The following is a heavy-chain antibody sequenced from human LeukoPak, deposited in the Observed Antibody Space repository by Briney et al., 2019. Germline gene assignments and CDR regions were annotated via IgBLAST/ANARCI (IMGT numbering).Heavy chain of an antibody. CDR2: IYPRDGST. V-gene: IGHV1-46*01. CDR1: GYSFTSNY. Sequence: ASVNVSCTASGYSFTSNYTHWVRQAPGQGLEWMGMIYPRDGSTSYAQKFQGRVTVTRDTSTSTVHMELSGLRSEDTAVYYCARDQEAFDYWGQGTLVTVSS. J-gene: IGHJ4*02. CDR3: ARDQEAFDY.